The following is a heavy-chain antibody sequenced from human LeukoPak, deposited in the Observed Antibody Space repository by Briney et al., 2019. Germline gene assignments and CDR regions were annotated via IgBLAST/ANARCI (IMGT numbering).Heavy chain of an antibody. V-gene: IGHV3-23*01. D-gene: IGHD1-7*01. CDR1: GFTFSSYA. Sequence: GGSLRLSCAASGFTFSSYAMSWVRQAPGKGLEWVSAISGSGGSTYYADSVKGRFTISRDNSKNTLYLQMNSLRAEDTAVYYCAGPWNYGRGSDDWGQGTLVTVSS. CDR2: ISGSGGST. J-gene: IGHJ4*02. CDR3: AGPWNYGRGSDD.